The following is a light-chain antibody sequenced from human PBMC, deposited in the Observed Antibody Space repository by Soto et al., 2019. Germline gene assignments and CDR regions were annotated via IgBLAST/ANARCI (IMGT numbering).Light chain of an antibody. CDR3: SSYTTSTTLV. J-gene: IGLJ2*01. Sequence: QSALTQPASVSGSPGQSITISCTGTSSDVGGYNYVSWYQQHPGKAPKLIIYEVSNRPSGVSNRFSGSKSGNTASLTISGLQAEYESDYYCSSYTTSTTLVFGGGTQLTVL. CDR2: EVS. V-gene: IGLV2-14*01. CDR1: SSDVGGYNY.